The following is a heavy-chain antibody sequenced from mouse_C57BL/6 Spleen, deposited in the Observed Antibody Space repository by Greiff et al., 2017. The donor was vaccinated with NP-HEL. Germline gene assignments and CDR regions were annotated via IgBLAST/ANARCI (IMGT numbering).Heavy chain of an antibody. Sequence: QVQLQQPGAELVKPGASVKLSCKASGYTFTSYWMHWVKQRPGQGLEWIGMIHPNSGSTNYNEKFKSKATLTVYKSSSTAYMQLSSLTSEDSAVYYCARIDYGYDYFDYWGQGTTLTVSS. CDR2: IHPNSGST. V-gene: IGHV1-64*01. D-gene: IGHD2-2*01. J-gene: IGHJ2*01. CDR1: GYTFTSYW. CDR3: ARIDYGYDYFDY.